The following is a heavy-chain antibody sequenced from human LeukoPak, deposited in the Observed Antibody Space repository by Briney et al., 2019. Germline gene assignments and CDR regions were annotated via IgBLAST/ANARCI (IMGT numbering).Heavy chain of an antibody. J-gene: IGHJ3*01. V-gene: IGHV3-20*04. D-gene: IGHD2-2*01. Sequence: GGSLRPSCAASGFTFDDYGMNWVRQPPGKGLEWVCNINRNGGSTSYADSLKGRLTISRDNAKSSLYLQMNSLRAEDTAMYFCARRMPGDAFDVWGQGTMVTVSS. CDR3: ARRMPGDAFDV. CDR2: INRNGGST. CDR1: GFTFDDYG.